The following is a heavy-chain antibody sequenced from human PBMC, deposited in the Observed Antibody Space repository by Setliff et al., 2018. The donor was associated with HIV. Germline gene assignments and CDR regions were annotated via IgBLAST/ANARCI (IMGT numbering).Heavy chain of an antibody. CDR2: IYHSGST. CDR1: GGSITSSNW. Sequence: SETLSLTCAVSGGSITSSNWWSWVRQPPGKGLEWIGEIYHSGSTNYNPSLKSRVTISVDTSMNQFSLKATSMTAADTAVYYCARVEWVNGPSVDYWGQGTLVTVSS. CDR3: ARVEWVNGPSVDY. J-gene: IGHJ4*02. D-gene: IGHD1-26*01. V-gene: IGHV4-4*02.